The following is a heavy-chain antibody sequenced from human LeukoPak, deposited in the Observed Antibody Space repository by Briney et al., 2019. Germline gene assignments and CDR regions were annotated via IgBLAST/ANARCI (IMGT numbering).Heavy chain of an antibody. CDR1: GFTFRRYG. CDR3: ATSVFHGSDPSLYYYYMDV. J-gene: IGHJ6*03. D-gene: IGHD3-10*01. CDR2: ISGSGGGST. Sequence: GGSLRLSCAASGFTFRRYGMSWVRQAPGKGLEWVSAISGSGGGSTYYADSVKGRFTISRDNSKNTLYLQMNSLRAEDTAVYYCATSVFHGSDPSLYYYYMDVWGKGTTVTISS. V-gene: IGHV3-23*01.